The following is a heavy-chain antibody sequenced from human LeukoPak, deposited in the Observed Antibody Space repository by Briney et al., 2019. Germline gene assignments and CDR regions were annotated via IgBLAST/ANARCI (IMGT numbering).Heavy chain of an antibody. J-gene: IGHJ6*03. V-gene: IGHV1-2*02. CDR3: ARGVSGAYYYYYMDV. CDR2: INPNSGGT. Sequence: ASVKVSCKASGYTFTGYYMHWVRQAPGQGLEWMGWINPNSGGTNYAQKFQGRVTMTRDTSISTAYMELSRLRSDDSAVYYCARGVSGAYYYYYMDVWGKGTTVTVSS. CDR1: GYTFTGYY. D-gene: IGHD1-26*01.